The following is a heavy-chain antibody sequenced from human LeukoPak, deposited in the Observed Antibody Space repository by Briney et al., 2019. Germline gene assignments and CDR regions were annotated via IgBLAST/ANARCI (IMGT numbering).Heavy chain of an antibody. D-gene: IGHD3-22*01. CDR2: IHSTGST. Sequence: PSETLSLTCTVSGGSMTDYYWSWIRQPRGKGLEWLGYIHSTGSTNYNPSLKSRVTISVDTSKKQFSLKLRSVTAADTAVYYCARGVYDSSGYYLLGDNWGQGTLVTVSS. J-gene: IGHJ4*02. CDR1: GGSMTDYY. V-gene: IGHV4-59*01. CDR3: ARGVYDSSGYYLLGDN.